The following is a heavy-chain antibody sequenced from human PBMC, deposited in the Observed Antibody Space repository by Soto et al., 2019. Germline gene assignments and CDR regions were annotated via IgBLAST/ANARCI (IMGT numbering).Heavy chain of an antibody. CDR3: ARGRAGYGGNLDY. Sequence: EVQLVESGGGLVQPGGSLRLSCAASGFTFSYNSMNWVRQAPGKGLEWVSYINSGSSSIYYADSVKGRFTISRDNAKNSLYLQMNSLRDEDTAVYFCARGRAGYGGNLDYWGQGPLVTVSS. CDR1: GFTFSYNS. CDR2: INSGSSSI. J-gene: IGHJ4*02. D-gene: IGHD5-12*01. V-gene: IGHV3-48*02.